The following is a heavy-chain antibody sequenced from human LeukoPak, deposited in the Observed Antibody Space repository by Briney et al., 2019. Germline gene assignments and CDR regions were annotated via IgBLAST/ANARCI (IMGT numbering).Heavy chain of an antibody. J-gene: IGHJ4*02. V-gene: IGHV1-2*02. CDR1: GYTFTGYY. CDR3: ARPRNPGIAVAAPY. CDR2: INPNSGDT. Sequence: VASVKVSCKTSGYTFTGYYMHWVRQAPGQGLEWMGWINPNSGDTNYAQKFQGRVTMTRDTSISTAYMELTWLRSDDTAVYFCARPRNPGIAVAAPYWGLGTLVTVSS. D-gene: IGHD6-19*01.